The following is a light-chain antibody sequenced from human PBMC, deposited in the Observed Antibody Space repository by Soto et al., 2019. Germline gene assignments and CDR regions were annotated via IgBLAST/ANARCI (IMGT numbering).Light chain of an antibody. CDR3: QQSYSTPRT. CDR1: QSISNY. J-gene: IGKJ4*01. CDR2: AAS. Sequence: DIQMTQSPSSLSASVGDRVTITCRASQSISNYLNWYQQKPGQAPKFLIYAASTLQSGVPSRFSGRGSGTDFTLTISSLQSEDFAIYYCQQSYSTPRTFGGGTKVEIK. V-gene: IGKV1-39*01.